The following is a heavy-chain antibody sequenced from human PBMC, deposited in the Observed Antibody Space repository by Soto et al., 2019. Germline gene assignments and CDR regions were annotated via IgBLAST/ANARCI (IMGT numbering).Heavy chain of an antibody. V-gene: IGHV3-23*01. D-gene: IGHD6-19*01. J-gene: IGHJ4*02. CDR1: GFTFSTYP. CDR2: IGGSGSNT. CDR3: AKRGTVPGANDY. Sequence: GGSLRLSCAASGFTFSTYPMSWVRQAPGMGLEWVSLIGGSGSNTYYADSVKGRFTSSRDNSKNTLYLQMNSLRAEDTAVYYCAKRGTVPGANDYWGQGTLVTVSS.